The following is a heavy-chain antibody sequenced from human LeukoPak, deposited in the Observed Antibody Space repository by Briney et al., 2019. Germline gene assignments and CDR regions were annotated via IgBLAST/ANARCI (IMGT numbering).Heavy chain of an antibody. CDR3: ARRDILGYCSGGSCPGAYYYYGMDV. Sequence: GESLKISCKGSGYSFTSYWIGWVRQMPGKGLEWMGIIYPGDSDTRYSPSFQGQVTISADKSISTAYLQWSSLKASDTAMYYCARRDILGYCSGGSCPGAYYYYGMDVWGQGTTVTVSS. J-gene: IGHJ6*02. CDR2: IYPGDSDT. D-gene: IGHD2-15*01. CDR1: GYSFTSYW. V-gene: IGHV5-51*01.